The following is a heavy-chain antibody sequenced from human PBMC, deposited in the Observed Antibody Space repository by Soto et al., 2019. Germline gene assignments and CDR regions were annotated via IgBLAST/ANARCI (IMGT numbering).Heavy chain of an antibody. V-gene: IGHV1-3*04. CDR3: ARRYKSAGWFDP. D-gene: IGHD1-1*01. Sequence: QVQLVQSGAEVKKPGASVRVSCQASGYSFTTYAIHWVRQDPGQGREWMGWINTANGNTEYSQKFQGRVTVTRDTSATTAYMVLSSLRSEDTATYYCARRYKSAGWFDPWGQGTLVTVSS. CDR1: GYSFTTYA. CDR2: INTANGNT. J-gene: IGHJ5*02.